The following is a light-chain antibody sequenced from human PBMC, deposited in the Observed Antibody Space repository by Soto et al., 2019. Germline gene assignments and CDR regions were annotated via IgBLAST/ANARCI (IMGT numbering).Light chain of an antibody. CDR3: CSYALL. CDR1: SSDVGGYNY. J-gene: IGLJ1*01. CDR2: EVS. Sequence: QSVLTQPASVSGSPGQSITISCTGTSSDVGGYNYVSWYQLHPGKAPKLIIYEVSHRPSGASNHFSGYKSGNTASLTISGVQAEDEADYYSCSYALLFGTGTKVTVL. V-gene: IGLV2-14*01.